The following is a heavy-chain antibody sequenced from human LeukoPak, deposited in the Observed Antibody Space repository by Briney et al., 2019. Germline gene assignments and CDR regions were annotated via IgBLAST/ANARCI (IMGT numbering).Heavy chain of an antibody. J-gene: IGHJ4*02. V-gene: IGHV5-51*01. Sequence: GESLKISCKASGYSFTSYRIGCVRQMPGKGLEWMGIIYPDDSNTIYSPSFQGQVPISADKSVSAAYVKWSSLKASDPAMYYCARSGTTMIGAHYWGQGTLVTVSS. CDR1: GYSFTSYR. CDR3: ARSGTTMIGAHY. CDR2: IYPDDSNT. D-gene: IGHD3-22*01.